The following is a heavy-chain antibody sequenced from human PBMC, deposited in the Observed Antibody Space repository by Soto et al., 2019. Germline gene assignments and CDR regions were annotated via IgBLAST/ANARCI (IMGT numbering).Heavy chain of an antibody. J-gene: IGHJ4*02. V-gene: IGHV5-10-1*01. D-gene: IGHD2-15*01. CDR3: ARLPPPTYCSGSTCSGY. CDR2: IDPDDSYT. CDR1: VYSITSYW. Sequence: GESLKISGKGSVYSITSYWISWVRQMPGKGLEWMGRIDPDDSYTNYSPSFQGHVTISVDKSISTAYLQWSSLQASDTAIYYCARLPPPTYCSGSTCSGYWGQGTLVTVSS.